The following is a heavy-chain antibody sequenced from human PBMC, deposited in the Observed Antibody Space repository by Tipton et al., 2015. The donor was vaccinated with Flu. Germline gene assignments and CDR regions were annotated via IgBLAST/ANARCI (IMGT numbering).Heavy chain of an antibody. CDR1: GGSISSGSYY. V-gene: IGHV4-61*02. Sequence: TLSLTCTVSGGSISSGSYYWSWIRQPAGKGLEWIGRIYTSGSTNYNPSLKSRVTISVDTSKSQFSLKLSSVTAADTAVYYCARVRSYYDSSGYYYAFDYWGQGTLVTVSS. CDR3: ARVRSYYDSSGYYYAFDY. D-gene: IGHD3-22*01. CDR2: IYTSGST. J-gene: IGHJ4*02.